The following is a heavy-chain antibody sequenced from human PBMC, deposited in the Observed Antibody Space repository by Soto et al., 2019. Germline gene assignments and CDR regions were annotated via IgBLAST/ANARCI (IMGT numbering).Heavy chain of an antibody. CDR2: ISGSGITT. V-gene: IGHV3-23*01. CDR1: GFTFTTYV. CDR3: AKRGGSAAGTGYFDN. D-gene: IGHD6-13*01. J-gene: IGHJ4*02. Sequence: EVQLLESGGGLVQPGGSLRLSCVASGFTFTTYVLSWVRQAPGKGPEWVSAISGSGITTFYADSMKGRFTISRDNYQNTVYLQMSSLTAEDTAVYYCAKRGGSAAGTGYFDNWGQGTLVTVSS.